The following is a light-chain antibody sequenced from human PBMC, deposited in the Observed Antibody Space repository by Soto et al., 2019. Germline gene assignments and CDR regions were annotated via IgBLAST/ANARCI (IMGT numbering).Light chain of an antibody. Sequence: EMVLTQSPGTLSLSPGYRASPYCSDTQSVSNDYLAWFQQKPGQTPRLLIYSVSSRATGIPDRFSGSGSGTDFTLTISRLETEDFAMYYCLHHGSSLWTFGKGTKVDIK. CDR1: QSVSNDY. V-gene: IGKV3-20*01. CDR3: LHHGSSLWT. CDR2: SVS. J-gene: IGKJ1*01.